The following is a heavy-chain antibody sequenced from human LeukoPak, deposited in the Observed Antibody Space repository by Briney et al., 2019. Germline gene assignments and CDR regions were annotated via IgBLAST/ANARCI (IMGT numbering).Heavy chain of an antibody. CDR2: ISSSSSYT. CDR3: ARDDILTGYYRGAFDI. V-gene: IGHV3-11*06. Sequence: GGSLRLSCAASGFTFSDYYMSWIRQAPGKGLEWVSYISSSSSYTNYADSVKGRFTISRDNAKNSLYLQMNSLRAEDTAVYCCARDDILTGYYRGAFDIWGQGTVVTVSS. CDR1: GFTFSDYY. D-gene: IGHD3-9*01. J-gene: IGHJ3*02.